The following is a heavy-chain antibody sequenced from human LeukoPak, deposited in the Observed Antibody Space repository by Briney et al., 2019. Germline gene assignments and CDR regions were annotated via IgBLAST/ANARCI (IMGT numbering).Heavy chain of an antibody. J-gene: IGHJ4*02. CDR1: GFTFSSYN. CDR2: ISSSSSYI. Sequence: GGSLRLSCAASGFTFSSYNMNWVRQAPGKGLEWVSSISSSSSYIYYADSVKGRFTISRDNAKNSLYLQMNSLRAEDTAVYYCAREGDGYNSPINYWGQGTPVTVSS. V-gene: IGHV3-21*01. D-gene: IGHD5-24*01. CDR3: AREGDGYNSPINY.